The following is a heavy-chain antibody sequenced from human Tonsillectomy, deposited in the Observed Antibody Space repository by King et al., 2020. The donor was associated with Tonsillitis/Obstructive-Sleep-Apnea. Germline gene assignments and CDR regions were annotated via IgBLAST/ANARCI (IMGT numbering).Heavy chain of an antibody. J-gene: IGHJ4*02. D-gene: IGHD5-18*01. CDR3: TRDGRSYGTNYYFDY. Sequence: VQLVESGGGLEQPGRSLRLSCTASGFTFGDYAMSWVRQAPGKGLEWVGFIRSKAYGGTTEYAASVKGRFTISRDDSKSIAYLQMNSLKTEDTAVYYCTRDGRSYGTNYYFDYWGQGTLVTV. CDR1: GFTFGDYA. V-gene: IGHV3-49*04. CDR2: IRSKAYGGTT.